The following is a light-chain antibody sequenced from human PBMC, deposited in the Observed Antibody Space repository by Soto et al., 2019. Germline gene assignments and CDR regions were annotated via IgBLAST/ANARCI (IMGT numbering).Light chain of an antibody. Sequence: LTQPASVSGSPGQSITISCTGTSSDVGGYNYVSWYQQHPGKAPKLMIYKVSNRPSGVSNRFSGSKSGNTASLTISGLQAEDEADYYCSSYTSSSTLLGGGTKVTVL. CDR1: SSDVGGYNY. CDR2: KVS. J-gene: IGLJ2*01. CDR3: SSYTSSSTL. V-gene: IGLV2-14*01.